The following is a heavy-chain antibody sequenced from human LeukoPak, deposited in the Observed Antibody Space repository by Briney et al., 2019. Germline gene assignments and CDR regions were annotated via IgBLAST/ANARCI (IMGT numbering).Heavy chain of an antibody. CDR2: ISSSSSTI. Sequence: GGSLRLSCAASGFTFSSYSMNWVRQAPGKGLEWVSYISSSSSTIYYADSVKGRFTISRDNAKDSLYLQMNSLRAEDTAVYYCAKGVDYYYGSGSYYYFDYWGQGTLVTVSS. CDR3: AKGVDYYYGSGSYYYFDY. J-gene: IGHJ4*02. D-gene: IGHD3-10*01. CDR1: GFTFSSYS. V-gene: IGHV3-48*01.